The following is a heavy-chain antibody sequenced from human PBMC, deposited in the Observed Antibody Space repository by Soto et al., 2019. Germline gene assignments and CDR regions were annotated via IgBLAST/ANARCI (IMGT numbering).Heavy chain of an antibody. CDR1: GFTFSSYW. Sequence: EVQLVESGGGLVQPGGSLRLSCAASGFTFSSYWMHWVRQAPGKGLVWVSRINHDESSSTYVDSVRGRFTISRDNAKNTLYLQMNSLRAEDTAVYYCERRGPLSGLAYGGQGTLVTVSS. V-gene: IGHV3-74*01. J-gene: IGHJ4*02. CDR2: INHDESSS. CDR3: ERRGPLSGLAY. D-gene: IGHD1-26*01.